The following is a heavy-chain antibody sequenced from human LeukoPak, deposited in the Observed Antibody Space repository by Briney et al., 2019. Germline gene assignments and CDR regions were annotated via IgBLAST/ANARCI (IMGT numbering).Heavy chain of an antibody. CDR2: IKQDGSEK. CDR3: ARRQYYYDSSGYYYFFDY. CDR1: GFTFSSYW. J-gene: IGHJ4*02. D-gene: IGHD3-22*01. V-gene: IGHV3-7*03. Sequence: GGSLRLSCAASGFTFSSYWMSWVRQAPGKGLEWVANIKQDGSEKYYVDSVKGRFTISRDNAKNSLYLQMNSLRAEDTALYHCARRQYYYDSSGYYYFFDYWGQGTLVTVSS.